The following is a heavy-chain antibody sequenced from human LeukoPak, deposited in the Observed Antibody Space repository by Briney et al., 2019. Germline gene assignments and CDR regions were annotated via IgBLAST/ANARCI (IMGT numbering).Heavy chain of an antibody. CDR1: GYTFTGYY. CDR2: INPNSGGT. CDR3: ARGFSRTHYYYYMDV. V-gene: IGHV1-2*02. D-gene: IGHD3-3*02. Sequence: ASMKVSCKASGYTFTGYYMHWVRQAPGQGLEWMGWINPNSGGTNYAQKFQGRVTMTRDTSISTAYMELSRLRSDDTAVYYCARGFSRTHYYYYMDVWGKGTTVTVSS. J-gene: IGHJ6*03.